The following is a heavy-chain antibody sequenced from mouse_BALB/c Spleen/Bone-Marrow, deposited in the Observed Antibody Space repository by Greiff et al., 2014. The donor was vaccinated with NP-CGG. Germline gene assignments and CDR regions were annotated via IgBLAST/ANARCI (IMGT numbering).Heavy chain of an antibody. CDR1: DYTFTSSW. D-gene: IGHD2-14*01. J-gene: IGHJ1*01. CDR2: IHPNSGNT. V-gene: IGHV1S130*01. CDR3: ARSYRFWYFDV. Sequence: VQLQESGSVLVRPGASVKLSCKASDYTFTSSWMHWAKQRPGQGLEWIGDIHPNSGNTNYNEKFRGKATLTVDTSSNTAYVDLSSLTSEDSAVYYCARSYRFWYFDVWGAGTTVTVSS.